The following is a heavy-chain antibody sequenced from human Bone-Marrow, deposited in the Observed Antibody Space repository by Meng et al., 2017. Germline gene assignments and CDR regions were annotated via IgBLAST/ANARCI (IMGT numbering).Heavy chain of an antibody. V-gene: IGHV3-21*01. CDR3: ASSGSGWTNDAFDI. D-gene: IGHD6-19*01. CDR2: ITSSSNSI. CDR1: GFSFSSYH. Sequence: GESLKISCEASGFSFSSYHMNWVRQAPGKGLEWVSSITSSSNSINNADSVKGRFTVSRDNAKNSLYLQMNSLRAEDTAVYYCASSGSGWTNDAFDIWGQGTMVTVSS. J-gene: IGHJ3*02.